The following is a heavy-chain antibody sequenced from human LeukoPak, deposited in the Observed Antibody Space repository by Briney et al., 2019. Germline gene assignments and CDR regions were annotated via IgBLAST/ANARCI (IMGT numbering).Heavy chain of an antibody. CDR2: ISLSGGST. Sequence: GASVKVSCKASGYTFTSYYMHWVRQAPGQGLEWMGIISLSGGSTSYAQKFQGRVTMTRDTSTSTVYMELSSLSSEDTAVYYCARGGRERYSSGWTDAFDIWGQGTMVTVSS. J-gene: IGHJ3*02. CDR1: GYTFTSYY. CDR3: ARGGRERYSSGWTDAFDI. D-gene: IGHD6-19*01. V-gene: IGHV1-46*01.